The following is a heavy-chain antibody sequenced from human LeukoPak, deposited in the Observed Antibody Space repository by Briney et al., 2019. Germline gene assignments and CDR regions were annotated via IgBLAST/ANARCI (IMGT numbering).Heavy chain of an antibody. CDR2: LYYIGST. D-gene: IGHD3-3*01. CDR3: ARDYDFWSGWFDP. Sequence: SETLSLTCIVSGYSISSGYSWGWIRQAPGKGLEWIGSLYYIGSTYYNPSLKSRVTISIDASRNQFSLNLTSVTAADTAVYYCARDYDFWSGWFDPWGQGTLVTVSS. J-gene: IGHJ5*02. V-gene: IGHV4-38-2*02. CDR1: GYSISSGYS.